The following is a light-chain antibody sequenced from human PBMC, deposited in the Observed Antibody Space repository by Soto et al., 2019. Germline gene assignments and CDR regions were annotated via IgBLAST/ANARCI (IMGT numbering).Light chain of an antibody. CDR1: QSISTE. CDR2: SAS. CDR3: QQGHNWPLT. J-gene: IGKJ2*01. V-gene: IGKV3-15*01. Sequence: EIMMTQSPATLSVSPGERATLSCRASQSISTELAWYEQKPGQPPRLLIYSASTRATGVPARFNGSGSGSEFTLTISGLQSEDFAVYYCQQGHNWPLTFGQGTRLEI.